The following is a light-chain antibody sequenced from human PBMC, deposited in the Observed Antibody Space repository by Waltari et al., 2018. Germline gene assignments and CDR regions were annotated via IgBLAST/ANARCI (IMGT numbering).Light chain of an antibody. CDR1: QTILYNTNNKNY. Sequence: DIVMTQSPDSLAVSLGERATINCKSSQTILYNTNNKNYLAWYQQKPRQPPKLLIYWASTRESGVPDRCSGSGSGTDFTLTISSLQAEDVAVYYCHQYYTTPITFGQGTRLEIK. J-gene: IGKJ5*01. CDR2: WAS. V-gene: IGKV4-1*01. CDR3: HQYYTTPIT.